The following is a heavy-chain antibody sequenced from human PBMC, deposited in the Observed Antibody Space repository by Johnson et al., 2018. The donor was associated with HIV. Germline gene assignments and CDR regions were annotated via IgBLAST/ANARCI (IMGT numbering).Heavy chain of an antibody. D-gene: IGHD3-22*01. Sequence: VQLVESGGGLVQPGGSLRLSCAASAVSGFSVSSNYMSWVRQAPGKGLEWVANIKQDGSEKYYVDSVKGRFTISRDNAKNSLYLQMNTLRAEDTAVYYCARLIAVVIDGFDIWGQGTMVTVSA. J-gene: IGHJ3*02. CDR1: AVSGFSVSSNY. CDR2: IKQDGSEK. V-gene: IGHV3-7*03. CDR3: ARLIAVVIDGFDI.